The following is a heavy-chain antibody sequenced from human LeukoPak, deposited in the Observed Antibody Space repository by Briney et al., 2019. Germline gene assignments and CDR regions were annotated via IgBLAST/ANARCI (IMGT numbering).Heavy chain of an antibody. V-gene: IGHV3-33*06. Sequence: GGSLRLSCAASGFTFSSYGMHWVRQARGKGLEGVAVIWYDGSNKYYADSVKGRFTISRDNSKNTLYLQMNSLRAEDTAVYYCAKDRIAAAGTGGNWFEPWGQGNLVTVSS. CDR1: GFTFSSYG. D-gene: IGHD6-13*01. CDR2: IWYDGSNK. CDR3: AKDRIAAAGTGGNWFEP. J-gene: IGHJ5*02.